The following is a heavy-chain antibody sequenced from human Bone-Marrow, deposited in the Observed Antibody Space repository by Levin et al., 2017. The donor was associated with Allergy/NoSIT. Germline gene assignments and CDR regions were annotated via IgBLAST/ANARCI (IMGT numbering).Heavy chain of an antibody. J-gene: IGHJ4*02. V-gene: IGHV3-11*01. CDR1: GFTFSDYY. CDR3: ARDDFWSGYSIKSGYFDY. D-gene: IGHD3-3*01. Sequence: GGSLRLSCAASGFTFSDYYMSWIRQAPGKGLEWVSYISSSGSTIYYADSVKGRFTISRDNAKNSLYLQMNSLRAEDTAVYYCARDDFWSGYSIKSGYFDYWGQGTLVTVSS. CDR2: ISSSGSTI.